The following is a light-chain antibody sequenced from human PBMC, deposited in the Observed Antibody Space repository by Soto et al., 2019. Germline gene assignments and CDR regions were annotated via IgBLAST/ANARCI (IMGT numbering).Light chain of an antibody. Sequence: QSVLTQLAFVSGSPGQSLTISCTGTSSDVGGYNYVSWYQQHPGKAPKLMIYDVSNRPSGVSNRFSGSKSGNTASLTISGLQAEDEADYYCSSYTSSSTPVVFGGGTKVTVL. CDR2: DVS. V-gene: IGLV2-14*01. J-gene: IGLJ2*01. CDR3: SSYTSSSTPVV. CDR1: SSDVGGYNY.